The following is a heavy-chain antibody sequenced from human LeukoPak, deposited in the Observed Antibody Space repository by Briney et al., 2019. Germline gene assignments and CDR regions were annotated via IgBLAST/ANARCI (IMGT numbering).Heavy chain of an antibody. D-gene: IGHD5-12*01. CDR3: ARVNPDSGYDLDY. CDR2: ISTYNGNT. J-gene: IGHJ4*02. CDR1: GYTFSNYP. V-gene: IGHV1-18*01. Sequence: ASVKVSCKASGYTFSNYPIYWVRQAPGQGLEWMGWISTYNGNTDYAQKLQGRVTMTTDTSTSTAYMELRSLRSDDTAVYYCARVNPDSGYDLDYWGQGTLVTVSS.